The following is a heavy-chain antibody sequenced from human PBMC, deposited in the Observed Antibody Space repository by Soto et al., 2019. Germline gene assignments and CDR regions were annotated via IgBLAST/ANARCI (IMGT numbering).Heavy chain of an antibody. CDR3: AKDDYYYGMDV. J-gene: IGHJ6*02. CDR2: ISYDGSNK. V-gene: IGHV3-30*18. CDR1: GFTFSSYG. Sequence: VQLVESGGGVVQPGRSLRLSCAASGFTFSSYGMHWVRQAPGKGLEWVAVISYDGSNKYYADSVKGRFTISRDNSKNTLYLQMNSLRAEDTAVYYCAKDDYYYGMDVWGQGTTVTVSS.